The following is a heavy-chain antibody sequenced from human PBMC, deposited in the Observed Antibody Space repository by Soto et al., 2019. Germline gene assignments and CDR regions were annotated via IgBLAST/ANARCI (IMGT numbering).Heavy chain of an antibody. D-gene: IGHD1-26*01. CDR1: GFTFSSYW. CDR2: INSDGSST. J-gene: IGHJ6*02. Sequence: VGSLRLSCAASGFTFSSYWMHWVRQAPGKGLVWVSRINSDGSSTSYADSVKGRFTISRDNAKNTPYLQMNSLRAEDTAVYYCARAYGSYYDGAYYYYGMDVWGQGTTVTVSS. V-gene: IGHV3-74*01. CDR3: ARAYGSYYDGAYYYYGMDV.